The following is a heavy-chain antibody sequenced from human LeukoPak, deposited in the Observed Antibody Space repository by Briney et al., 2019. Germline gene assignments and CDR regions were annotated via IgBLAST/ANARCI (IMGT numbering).Heavy chain of an antibody. D-gene: IGHD6-19*01. CDR2: TYYRSEWFN. J-gene: IGHJ4*02. CDR1: GDRISNNNAV. V-gene: IGHV6-1*01. CDR3: ARGGSGWTFDY. Sequence: SQTLSLTCAISGDRISNNNAVWNWIRQSPSRGLEWLGRTYYRSEWFNDYAVSVESRITINPDTSKNHFSLQLNSATPEDTAVYYCARGGSGWTFDYWDQGTLVTVSS.